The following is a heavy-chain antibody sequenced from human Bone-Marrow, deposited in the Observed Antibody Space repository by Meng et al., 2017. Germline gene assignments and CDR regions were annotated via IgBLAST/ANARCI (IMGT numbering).Heavy chain of an antibody. CDR2: IYYSGST. J-gene: IGHJ4*02. CDR1: GGSISSYY. V-gene: IGHV4-59*01. D-gene: IGHD3-22*01. Sequence: SETLSLTCTVSGGSISSYYWSWIRQPPGKGLEWIGYIYYSGSTNYNPSLKSRVTISVDTSKNQLPLKLSSVTAADTAVYCCAICKEVCGRYYLLSTYYFDYWGQGTLVTVSS. CDR3: AICKEVCGRYYLLSTYYFDY.